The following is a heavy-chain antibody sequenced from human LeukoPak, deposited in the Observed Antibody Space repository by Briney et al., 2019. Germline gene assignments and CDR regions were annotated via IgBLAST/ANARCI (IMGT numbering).Heavy chain of an antibody. CDR1: GGSISSYY. D-gene: IGHD5-24*01. V-gene: IGHV4-59*08. CDR2: IYYSGST. CDR3: AREEMAGAFDI. J-gene: IGHJ3*02. Sequence: KPSETLSLTCTVSGGSISSYYWSWIRQPPGKGLEWIGYIYYSGSTNYNPSLKSRVTISVDTSKNQFSLKLSSVTAADTAVYYCAREEMAGAFDIWGQGTMVTVSS.